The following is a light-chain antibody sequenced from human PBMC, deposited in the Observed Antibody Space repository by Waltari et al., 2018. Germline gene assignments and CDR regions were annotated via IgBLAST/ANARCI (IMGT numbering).Light chain of an antibody. J-gene: IGKJ1*01. CDR2: AAS. CDR3: QQSYSTPRT. CDR1: QSISSY. Sequence: DIQITQAPSSLSESVGDRLTITCRASQSISSYLNWYQQKPGKAPKLLIYAASSLQSGVPSRFSGSGSGTDFTLTISSLQPEDFATYYCQQSYSTPRTFGQGTKVEIK. V-gene: IGKV1-39*01.